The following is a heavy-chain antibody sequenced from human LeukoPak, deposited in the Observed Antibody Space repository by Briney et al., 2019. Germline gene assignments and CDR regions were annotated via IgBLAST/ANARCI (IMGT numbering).Heavy chain of an antibody. J-gene: IGHJ4*02. CDR1: GFTFSSYA. Sequence: GGSLRLSCAASGFTFSSYAMHWVRQAPGKGLEWVAVISYDGSSKYYADSVKGRFTISRDNSKNTLYLQMNSLRAEDTAVYYCAREKGPFWSGYAFDYWGQGTLVTVSS. CDR2: ISYDGSSK. D-gene: IGHD3-3*01. CDR3: AREKGPFWSGYAFDY. V-gene: IGHV3-30-3*01.